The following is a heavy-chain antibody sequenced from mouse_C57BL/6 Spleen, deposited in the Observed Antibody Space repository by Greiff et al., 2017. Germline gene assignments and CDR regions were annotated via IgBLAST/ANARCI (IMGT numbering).Heavy chain of an antibody. V-gene: IGHV1-64*01. CDR2: IHPNSGST. CDR1: GYTFTSYW. Sequence: VQLQQPGAELVKPGASVKLSCKASGYTFTSYWMHWVKQRPGQGLEWIGMIHPNSGSTNYNEKFKSKATLTVDKSSSTAYMQLSSLTSEDSAVYYCARERVYDGYPWFAYWGQGTLVTVSA. CDR3: ARERVYDGYPWFAY. J-gene: IGHJ3*01. D-gene: IGHD2-3*01.